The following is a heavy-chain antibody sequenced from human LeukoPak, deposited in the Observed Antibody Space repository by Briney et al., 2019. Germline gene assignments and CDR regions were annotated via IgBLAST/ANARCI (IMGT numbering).Heavy chain of an antibody. J-gene: IGHJ3*01. CDR3: ANEFRKGDV. Sequence: GGSLRLSCAASGFTFSSYAMSWVRQAPGKGLEWVSAINGSGGHTYYVDSVKGRFTISRDNSKNTLYLQMNSLRAEDAAVYYCANEFRKGDVWGQGTMVTVSS. CDR2: INGSGGHT. V-gene: IGHV3-23*01. CDR1: GFTFSSYA.